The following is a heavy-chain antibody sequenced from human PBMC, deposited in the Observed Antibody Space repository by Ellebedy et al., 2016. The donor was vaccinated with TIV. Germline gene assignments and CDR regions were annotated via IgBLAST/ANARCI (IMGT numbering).Heavy chain of an antibody. CDR2: INRDGTNT. D-gene: IGHD6-13*01. CDR1: GFTYRSHW. CDR3: VRASSSWYSLEDAFDI. V-gene: IGHV3-74*01. J-gene: IGHJ3*02. Sequence: PGGSLRLSCAASGFTYRSHWMHWVRQAPGKGLVWVSRINRDGTNTYYADSVKGRFTISRDNAQKTLYLQMNSLRVEDTAVYYCVRASSSWYSLEDAFDIWGRGTRVTVSS.